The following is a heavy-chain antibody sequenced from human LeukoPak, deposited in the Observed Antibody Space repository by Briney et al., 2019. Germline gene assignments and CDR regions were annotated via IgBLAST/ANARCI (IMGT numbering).Heavy chain of an antibody. D-gene: IGHD1-26*01. Sequence: ASVKVSCKASGYTFTSYGISWVRQAPGQGLEWMGWISAYNGNTNYAQKLQGRVTRTTDTSTSTAYMELRSLRSDDTAVYYCARSSGSYPYYYYGMDVWGQGTTVTVSS. CDR1: GYTFTSYG. CDR2: ISAYNGNT. CDR3: ARSSGSYPYYYYGMDV. J-gene: IGHJ6*02. V-gene: IGHV1-18*01.